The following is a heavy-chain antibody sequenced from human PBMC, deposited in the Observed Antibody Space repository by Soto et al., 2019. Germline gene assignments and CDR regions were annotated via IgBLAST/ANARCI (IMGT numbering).Heavy chain of an antibody. CDR3: ARQLAYCGGDCYTEPIDY. J-gene: IGHJ4*02. D-gene: IGHD2-21*02. V-gene: IGHV1-2*02. CDR2: INPKTGDT. CDR1: GYTLVAYY. Sequence: GASVKVSCKVSGYTLVAYYVFWVRQAPGHGLEWMGWINPKTGDTNYAQNFQGRVTMTRDTSISTAYMELSRLTSDDTALYYCARQLAYCGGDCYTEPIDYWGQGTPVTVSS.